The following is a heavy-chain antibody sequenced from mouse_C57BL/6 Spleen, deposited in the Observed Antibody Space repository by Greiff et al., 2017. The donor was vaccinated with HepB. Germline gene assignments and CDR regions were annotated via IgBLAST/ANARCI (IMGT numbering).Heavy chain of an antibody. CDR3: ARQGNNWDYAMDY. CDR2: INPNYGTT. Sequence: VHVKQSGPELVKPGASVKISCKASGYSFTDYNMNWVKQSNGKSLEWIGVINPNYGTTSYNQKFKGKATLTVDQSSSTAYMQLNSLTSEDSAVYYCARQGNNWDYAMDYWGQGTSVTVSS. D-gene: IGHD4-1*01. CDR1: GYSFTDYN. J-gene: IGHJ4*01. V-gene: IGHV1-39*01.